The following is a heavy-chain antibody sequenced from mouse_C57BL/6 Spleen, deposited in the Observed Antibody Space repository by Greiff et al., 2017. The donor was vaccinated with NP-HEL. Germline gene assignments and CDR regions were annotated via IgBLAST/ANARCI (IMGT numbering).Heavy chain of an antibody. CDR3: TRQAFYFDY. V-gene: IGHV1-15*01. Sequence: QVQLKQSGAELVRPGASVTLSCKASGYTFTDYEMHWVKQTPLHGLEWIGAIDPETGGTAYNQKFKGKAILTADKSSSTAYMGLRSLTSEDAAVYYCTRQAFYFDYWGQGTTLTVSS. CDR1: GYTFTDYE. J-gene: IGHJ2*01. D-gene: IGHD3-2*02. CDR2: IDPETGGT.